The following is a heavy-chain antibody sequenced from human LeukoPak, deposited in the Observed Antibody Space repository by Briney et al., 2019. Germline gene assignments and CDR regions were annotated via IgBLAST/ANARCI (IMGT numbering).Heavy chain of an antibody. Sequence: SETLSLACTVSGGSISSYYWSWIRQPPGKGLEWIGNIYTSGSTNYNPSLKSRVTISVDTSKNQFSLKLSSVTAADTAVYYCARDKRSFYYYMDVWGKGTTVTVS. CDR1: GGSISSYY. CDR2: IYTSGST. V-gene: IGHV4-4*08. D-gene: IGHD3-10*01. CDR3: ARDKRSFYYYMDV. J-gene: IGHJ6*03.